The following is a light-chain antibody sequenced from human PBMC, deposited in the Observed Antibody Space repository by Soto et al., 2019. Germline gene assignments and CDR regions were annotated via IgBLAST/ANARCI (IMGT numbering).Light chain of an antibody. CDR1: QSVSSSY. CDR3: QQYGSSPGT. J-gene: IGKJ1*01. V-gene: IGKV3-20*01. CDR2: GAS. Sequence: EIVLTQSPGTLSLSPGERATLSCRASQSVSSSYLAWYLQKPGQAPRLLIYGASSRATGIPERFSGSGSGTDFTLTISRLETEDDAVYYCQQYGSSPGTFGQGTKVEIK.